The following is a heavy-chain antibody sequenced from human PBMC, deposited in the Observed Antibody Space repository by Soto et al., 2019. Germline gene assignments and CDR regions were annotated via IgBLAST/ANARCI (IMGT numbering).Heavy chain of an antibody. V-gene: IGHV3-30*18. J-gene: IGHJ6*02. CDR1: GFTFSTYW. CDR2: ISYDGSNK. Sequence: GGSLRLSCAASGFTFSTYWMSWVRQTPGKGLEWVAFISYDGSNKYYADSVKGRFTISRDNSKNTLYLQMNSLRAEDTAVYYCAKEWQRYSGSYQNPYYYYGMDVWGQGTTVTVSS. CDR3: AKEWQRYSGSYQNPYYYYGMDV. D-gene: IGHD1-26*01.